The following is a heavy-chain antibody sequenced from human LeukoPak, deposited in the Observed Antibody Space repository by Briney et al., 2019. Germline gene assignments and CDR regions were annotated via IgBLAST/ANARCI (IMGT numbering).Heavy chain of an antibody. Sequence: GESLKISCKGSGYSFTSFWIGWVRQMPGKGLEWMGIIYPGDSDTSYSPSFQGQVTISADKSISTAYLRWSSLKASDTAMYYCARQGPGYSSSWYWFFDLWGRGTLVTVSS. V-gene: IGHV5-51*01. CDR1: GYSFTSFW. J-gene: IGHJ2*01. D-gene: IGHD6-13*01. CDR2: IYPGDSDT. CDR3: ARQGPGYSSSWYWFFDL.